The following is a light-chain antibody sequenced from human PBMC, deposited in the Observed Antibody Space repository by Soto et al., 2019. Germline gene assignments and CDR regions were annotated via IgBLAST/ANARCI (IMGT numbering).Light chain of an antibody. Sequence: DIQMTQSPSSLSASVGDRVTITCRASQSINSYLNWYQQKPGKAPQLLIYTASSLQSGVPSRFSGTGSGTDFTLTISSLQPEDFATYYCQQSYTTPLTFGVGTNVEIK. CDR1: QSINSY. CDR3: QQSYTTPLT. CDR2: TAS. J-gene: IGKJ4*01. V-gene: IGKV1-39*01.